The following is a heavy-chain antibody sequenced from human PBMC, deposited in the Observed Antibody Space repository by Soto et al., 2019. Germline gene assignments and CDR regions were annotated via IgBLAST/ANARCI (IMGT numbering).Heavy chain of an antibody. CDR3: AKGDLLTGVAHFDY. Sequence: LRLSCAASGFTFSNYAMSWVRQAPGKGLQWVSTISGSGASTYYGDSVKGRFTLSRDNSENTLFLQMDSLRAEDTAVYYCAKGDLLTGVAHFDYWGQGTLVTVSS. V-gene: IGHV3-23*01. CDR1: GFTFSNYA. J-gene: IGHJ4*02. CDR2: ISGSGAST. D-gene: IGHD7-27*01.